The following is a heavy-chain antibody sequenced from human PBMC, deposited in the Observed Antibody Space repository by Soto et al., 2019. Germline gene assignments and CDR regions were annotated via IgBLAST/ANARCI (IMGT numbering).Heavy chain of an antibody. CDR3: AGGLGYRSSWTDY. J-gene: IGHJ4*02. D-gene: IGHD6-13*01. Sequence: QVQLVQSGAEVKKPGASVKVSCKASGYTFTSYGISWVRQAPGQGLEWMGWISSYNGNTNYAQKLQGRVTMATDPSTSTAYVELRSLTSDDTAVYYCAGGLGYRSSWTDYWGQGTLVTVSS. V-gene: IGHV1-18*01. CDR2: ISSYNGNT. CDR1: GYTFTSYG.